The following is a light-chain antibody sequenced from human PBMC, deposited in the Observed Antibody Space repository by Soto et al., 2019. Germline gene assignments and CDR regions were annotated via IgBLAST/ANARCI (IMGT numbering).Light chain of an antibody. CDR1: SSDVGSYNL. V-gene: IGLV2-23*01. Sequence: QSALTQPASVSGSPGQSITISCTGTSSDVGSYNLVSWYQHHPGKGPRLMIFEGSKRPSGVSNRFSGSKSGNTASLTISGLQAEDEADYYCCSYAGNSVVFGGGTKLTVL. CDR2: EGS. J-gene: IGLJ2*01. CDR3: CSYAGNSVV.